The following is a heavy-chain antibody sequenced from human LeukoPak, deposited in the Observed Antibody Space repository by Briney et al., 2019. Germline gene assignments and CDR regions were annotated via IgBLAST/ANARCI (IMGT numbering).Heavy chain of an antibody. CDR1: GFTFSSYS. D-gene: IGHD1-26*01. J-gene: IGHJ4*02. V-gene: IGHV3-7*01. Sequence: GGSLRLSCAASGFTFSSYSMNWVRQAPGKGLEWVANIKQDGSEKYYVDSVKGRFTISRDNAKNSPYLQMNSLRAEDTAVYYCARAELWGQGTLVTVSS. CDR2: IKQDGSEK. CDR3: ARAEL.